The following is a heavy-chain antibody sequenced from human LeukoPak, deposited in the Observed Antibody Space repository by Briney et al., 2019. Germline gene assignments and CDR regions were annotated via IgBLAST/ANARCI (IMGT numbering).Heavy chain of an antibody. CDR1: GGSISSYY. V-gene: IGHV4-4*07. Sequence: SETLSLTCTVSGGSISSYYWSWIRQPAGKGLEWIGRIYTGGSTNYNPYLKSRVTMSVDTSKSQFSLKLSSVTAADTAVYYCAREPDTKILFDYWGQGTLVSVSS. J-gene: IGHJ4*02. CDR2: IYTGGST. D-gene: IGHD3-3*01. CDR3: AREPDTKILFDY.